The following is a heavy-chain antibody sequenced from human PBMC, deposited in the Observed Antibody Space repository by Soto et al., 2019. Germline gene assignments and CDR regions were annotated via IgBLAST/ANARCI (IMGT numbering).Heavy chain of an antibody. J-gene: IGHJ6*02. CDR3: TRPFGTTTFYFAMDV. CDR2: IHYSGNT. V-gene: IGHV4-39*01. Sequence: PSETLSLTCTVSGGSISSSSYYWGWIRQPPGKGLEWIGSIHYSGNTYYNPSFKSRVATSLDTSKNQFSLKLSSMTAADTAVYYCTRPFGTTTFYFAMDVWGQGTTVTVS. CDR1: GGSISSSSYY. D-gene: IGHD1-7*01.